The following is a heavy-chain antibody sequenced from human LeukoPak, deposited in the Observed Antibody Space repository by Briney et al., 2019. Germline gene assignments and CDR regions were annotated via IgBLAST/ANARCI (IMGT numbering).Heavy chain of an antibody. J-gene: IGHJ4*02. CDR2: IYYSGST. D-gene: IGHD5-24*01. Sequence: SETLSLTCTVSGASFSSYYWSWIRQPPGKGLEWIGYIYYSGSTNYNPSLKSRVTISVDTSKNQFSLKLSSVTDADTAVYYCARDRYGYTLDYWGQGTLVTVSS. CDR3: ARDRYGYTLDY. V-gene: IGHV4-59*01. CDR1: GASFSSYY.